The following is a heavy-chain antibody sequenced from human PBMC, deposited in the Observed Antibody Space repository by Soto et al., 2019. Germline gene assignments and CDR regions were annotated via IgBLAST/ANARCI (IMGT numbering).Heavy chain of an antibody. V-gene: IGHV1-2*02. Sequence: ASVKVSCKASGDTFTGYYIHWVRQAPGQGLEWMGWINANRGGTSSAQKFQGRVTMTRDTSISTAYMELSRLRSDDTAVYYCARMGMKHSGSWENWLDPWAQGTLVPVSS. D-gene: IGHD6-13*01. CDR1: GDTFTGYY. CDR3: ARMGMKHSGSWENWLDP. CDR2: INANRGGT. J-gene: IGHJ5*02.